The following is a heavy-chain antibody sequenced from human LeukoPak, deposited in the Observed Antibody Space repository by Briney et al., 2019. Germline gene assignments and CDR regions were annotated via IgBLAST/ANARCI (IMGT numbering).Heavy chain of an antibody. CDR1: GYTFTSYD. V-gene: IGHV1-8*01. J-gene: IGHJ4*02. CDR2: MNPNSGNT. Sequence: ASVKVSCKASGYTFTSYDINWVRQATGQGLEWMGWMNPNSGNTGYAQKFQGRVTMTRNTSISTAYMELSSLGSEDTAVYYCAVGYCSGGSCSVVKYWGQGTLVTVSS. CDR3: AVGYCSGGSCSVVKY. D-gene: IGHD2-15*01.